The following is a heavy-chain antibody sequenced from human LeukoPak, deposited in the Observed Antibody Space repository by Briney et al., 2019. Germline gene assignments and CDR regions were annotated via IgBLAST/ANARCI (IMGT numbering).Heavy chain of an antibody. J-gene: IGHJ4*02. D-gene: IGHD3-10*01. CDR1: GFTFSSYS. V-gene: IGHV3-21*01. CDR2: MSSSSSYI. CDR3: ARDQYGCYQYDY. Sequence: GGSLRLSCAASGFTFSSYSMNWVRQAPGKGLEWVSSMSSSSSYIYYADSVKGRFTISRDNAKNSLYLQMNSLRAEDTAVYYCARDQYGCYQYDYWGQGTLVTVSS.